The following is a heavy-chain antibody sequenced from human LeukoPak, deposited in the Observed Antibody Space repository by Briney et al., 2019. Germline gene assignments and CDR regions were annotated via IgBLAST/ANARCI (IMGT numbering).Heavy chain of an antibody. J-gene: IGHJ6*02. CDR3: ARDPDSSSGMDV. D-gene: IGHD1-14*01. CDR2: IYSGGST. CDR1: GFTDSSNY. Sequence: GGSLRLSCAASGFTDSSNYMSWVRQAPGKGLEWVSVIYSGGSTYYADSVKGRFTISRDNSKNTLYLQMNSLRAEDTAVYYCARDPDSSSGMDVWGQGTTVTVSS. V-gene: IGHV3-66*02.